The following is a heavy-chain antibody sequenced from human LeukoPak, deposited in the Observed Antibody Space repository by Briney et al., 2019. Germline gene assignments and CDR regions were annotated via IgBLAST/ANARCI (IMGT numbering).Heavy chain of an antibody. J-gene: IGHJ5*02. CDR1: GGSISSGNYY. Sequence: SETLSLTCTVSGGSISSGNYYWSWIRQPPGKGLEWIGYIFYLGNTYYTPSLKSRVTISVGTSKNQFSLKLSSVTAADTAVYYCARGSRSWYLKDWFDPWGQGTLVTVSS. D-gene: IGHD6-13*01. CDR3: ARGSRSWYLKDWFDP. CDR2: IFYLGNT. V-gene: IGHV4-30-4*02.